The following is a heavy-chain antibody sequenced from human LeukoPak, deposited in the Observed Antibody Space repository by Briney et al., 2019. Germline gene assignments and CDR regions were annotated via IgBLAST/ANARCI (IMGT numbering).Heavy chain of an antibody. V-gene: IGHV4-34*01. CDR2: INHSGST. Sequence: PSETLSLTCDVYGGSFSGYYWSWIRQSPGKGLEWIGEINHSGSTNYNPSLKSRVTISVDTSKNQFSLKLSSVTAADTAVYYCARSRPTVTTSLQSLYYYDYYMDVWGKGTTATVSS. CDR1: GGSFSGYY. D-gene: IGHD4-17*01. CDR3: ARSRPTVTTSLQSLYYYDYYMDV. J-gene: IGHJ6*03.